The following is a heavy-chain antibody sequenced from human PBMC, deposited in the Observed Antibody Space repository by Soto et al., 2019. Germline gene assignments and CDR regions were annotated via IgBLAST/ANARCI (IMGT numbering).Heavy chain of an antibody. CDR3: ARFPPRVEGYNVEP. CDR2: ISSSGSTK. J-gene: IGHJ5*02. CDR1: GFSLSDYY. Sequence: QVQLVESGGGLVKPGGSLRVSCAASGFSLSDYYMSWIRQAPGKGLEWVSYISSSGSTKHYGHSVKGRFTISRDNAKNSLYLQMTSLRAEDTAVYYCARFPPRVEGYNVEPWGQGTLVNVSS. D-gene: IGHD5-12*01. V-gene: IGHV3-11*01.